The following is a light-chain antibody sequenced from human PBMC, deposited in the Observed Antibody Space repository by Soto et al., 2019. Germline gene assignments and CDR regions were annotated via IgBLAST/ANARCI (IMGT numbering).Light chain of an antibody. CDR3: LQYHNLWT. CDR2: RAS. Sequence: IRMTQSPATVSVSPGESATLSCRASQNIYYNVAWYQQRPGQAPRLLIYRASTRAPGVPARFSGSGSGTEFTLTISSLQPEDFTVYSCLQYHNLWTFGQGTKVEI. CDR1: QNIYYN. V-gene: IGKV3-15*01. J-gene: IGKJ1*01.